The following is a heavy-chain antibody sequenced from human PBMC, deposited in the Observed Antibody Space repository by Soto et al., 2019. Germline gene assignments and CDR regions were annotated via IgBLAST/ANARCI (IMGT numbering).Heavy chain of an antibody. CDR1: GFTFSNYA. CDR2: ISVSGGST. D-gene: IGHD6-13*01. CDR3: AKQQLVRYFNY. V-gene: IGHV3-23*01. J-gene: IGHJ4*02. Sequence: EVPLLESGGGLVQPGGSLRLSCAASGFTFSNYAMSWVRQAPGKGLEWVSGISVSGGSTYYADSVKGRFTISRDISKNTLYLQMNSLRADDTAVYYCAKQQLVRYFNYWGQGTLVTVSS.